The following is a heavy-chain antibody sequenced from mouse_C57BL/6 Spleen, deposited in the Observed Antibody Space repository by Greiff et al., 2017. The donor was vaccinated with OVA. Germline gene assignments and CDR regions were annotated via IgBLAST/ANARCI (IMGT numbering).Heavy chain of an antibody. V-gene: IGHV1-18*01. D-gene: IGHD2-3*01. CDR1: GYTFTDYN. J-gene: IGHJ3*01. CDR2: INPNNGGT. CDR3: ARDDGYYGGCAY. Sequence: VQLKESGPELVKPGASVKIPCKASGYTFTDYNMDWVKQSHGKSLEWIGDINPNNGGTIYNQKFKGKATLTVDKSSSTAYMELRSLTSEDTAVYYCARDDGYYGGCAYWGQGTLVTVSA.